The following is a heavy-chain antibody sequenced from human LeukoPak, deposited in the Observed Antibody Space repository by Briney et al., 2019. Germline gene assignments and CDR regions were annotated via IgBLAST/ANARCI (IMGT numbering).Heavy chain of an antibody. CDR3: AREDPGTTIFGVVIGSLGMDV. CDR1: GYTFTSYY. Sequence: ASVNVSCTASGYTFTSYYMHWVRQAPGQGFEWMGIINPSGGSTSYAQKFQGRVTMTRDTSTSTVYMELSSLRSEDTAVYYCAREDPGTTIFGVVIGSLGMDVWGQGTTVTVSS. V-gene: IGHV1-46*01. D-gene: IGHD3-3*01. CDR2: INPSGGST. J-gene: IGHJ6*02.